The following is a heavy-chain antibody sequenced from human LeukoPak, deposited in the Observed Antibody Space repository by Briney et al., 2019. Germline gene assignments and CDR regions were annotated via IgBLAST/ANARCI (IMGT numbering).Heavy chain of an antibody. J-gene: IGHJ4*02. CDR1: GFTFSSAW. D-gene: IGHD6-19*01. CDR2: ISSSSSTI. V-gene: IGHV3-48*01. Sequence: GGSLRLSCAASGFTFSSAWMNWVRQAPGKGLEWVSYISSSSSTIYYADSVKGRFTISRDNAKNSLYLQMNSLRAEDTAVYYCARVSSGWYGGPRKYFDYWGQGTLVTVSS. CDR3: ARVSSGWYGGPRKYFDY.